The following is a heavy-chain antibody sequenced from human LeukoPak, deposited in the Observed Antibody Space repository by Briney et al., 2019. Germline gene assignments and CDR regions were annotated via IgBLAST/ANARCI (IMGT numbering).Heavy chain of an antibody. D-gene: IGHD4-17*01. Sequence: GASVKVSCKASGYTFTGYYMHWVRQAPGQALEWMGWINPNSGGTNYAQKFQGRVTMTRDTSISTAYMELSRLRSDDTAVYYCARDFGRLDYGDYVGGGYYYYGMDVWGQGTTVTVSS. J-gene: IGHJ6*02. CDR2: INPNSGGT. V-gene: IGHV1-2*02. CDR1: GYTFTGYY. CDR3: ARDFGRLDYGDYVGGGYYYYGMDV.